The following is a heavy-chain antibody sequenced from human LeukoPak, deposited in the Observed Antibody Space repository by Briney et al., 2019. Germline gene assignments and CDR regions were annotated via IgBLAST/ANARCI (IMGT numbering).Heavy chain of an antibody. CDR1: GHTLTELS. V-gene: IGHV1-24*01. Sequence: EASVKVSCKVSGHTLTELSMHWVRQAPGKGLEWMGGFDPEDGETIYAQKFQGRVTMTEDTSTDTAYMELSSLRSEDTAVYYCATDPSYGDYPFDYWGQGTLVTVSS. D-gene: IGHD4-17*01. J-gene: IGHJ4*02. CDR3: ATDPSYGDYPFDY. CDR2: FDPEDGET.